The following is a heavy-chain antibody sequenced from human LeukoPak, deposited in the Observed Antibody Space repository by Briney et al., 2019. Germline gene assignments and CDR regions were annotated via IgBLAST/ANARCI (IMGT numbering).Heavy chain of an antibody. Sequence: GGSLRLSCAASGFTFSSYGMHWVRQAPGKGLEWVAFIRYDGSNKYYADSVKGRFTISRDNSKNTLYLQMNSLRAEDTAVYYCARGYCTSTSCFNFDYWGQGTLVTGSS. CDR1: GFTFSSYG. V-gene: IGHV3-30*02. CDR3: ARGYCTSTSCFNFDY. CDR2: IRYDGSNK. D-gene: IGHD2-2*01. J-gene: IGHJ4*02.